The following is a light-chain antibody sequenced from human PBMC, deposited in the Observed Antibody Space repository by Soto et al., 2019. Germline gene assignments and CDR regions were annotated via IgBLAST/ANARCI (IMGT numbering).Light chain of an antibody. CDR2: DVS. CDR1: HDVSRK. J-gene: IGKJ4*01. CDR3: QQYNSKLS. Sequence: DIQMTQSPSSLSASVGDRVTIACQSSHDVSRKLNWFQQKPGEAPKLLIYDVSNLERGVPSRFSGSGSGTDFTFTISSLQPEDVATYYCQQYNSKLSFGGGTEIELK. V-gene: IGKV1-33*01.